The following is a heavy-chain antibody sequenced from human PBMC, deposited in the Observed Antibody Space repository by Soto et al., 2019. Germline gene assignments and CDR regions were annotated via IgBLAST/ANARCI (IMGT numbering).Heavy chain of an antibody. J-gene: IGHJ3*02. D-gene: IGHD5-18*01. CDR2: IWYDGSNK. CDR1: GFTFSSYG. V-gene: IGHV3-33*01. CDR3: ARDQRWLEFGPFDI. Sequence: QVQLVESGGGVVQPGRSLRLSCAASGFTFSSYGMHWVRQAPGKGLEWVAVIWYDGSNKYYADSVKGRFTISRDNSKNPLYLQMNSLRAEATAVYYCARDQRWLEFGPFDIWGQGSMVAVAS.